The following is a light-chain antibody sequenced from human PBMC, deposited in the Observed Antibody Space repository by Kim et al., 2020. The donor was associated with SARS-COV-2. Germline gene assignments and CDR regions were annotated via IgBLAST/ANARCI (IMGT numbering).Light chain of an antibody. J-gene: IGLJ1*01. CDR3: CSYAGATKYV. CDR1: SGGCGRYTL. V-gene: IGLV2-23*02. CDR2: EVR. Sequence: GLSITILCAGASGGCGRYTLVSWYAQRPGKAPNLIVYEVRRRPSGVSNRFAGSKSGNTASLTISGLQAEDEADYYCCSYAGATKYVFGTGTKVTVL.